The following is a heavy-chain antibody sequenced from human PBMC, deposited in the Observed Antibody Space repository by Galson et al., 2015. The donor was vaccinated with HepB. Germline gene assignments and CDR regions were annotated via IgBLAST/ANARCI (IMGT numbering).Heavy chain of an antibody. CDR3: ARDRQGGPGYFDY. CDR1: GYTFTGYY. CDR2: INPNSGGT. V-gene: IGHV1-2*04. D-gene: IGHD3-10*01. J-gene: IGHJ4*02. Sequence: SVKVSCKASGYTFTGYYMHWVRQAPGQGLEWMGWINPNSGGTNYAQKFQGWVTMTSDTSISTASMELSSLKSDDTAVYYCARDRQGGPGYFDYWGQGTLATVSS.